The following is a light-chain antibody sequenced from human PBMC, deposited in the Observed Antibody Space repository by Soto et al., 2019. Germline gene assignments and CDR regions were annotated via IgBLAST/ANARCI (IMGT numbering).Light chain of an antibody. CDR1: SSDVGGYNY. CDR2: DVS. J-gene: IGLJ1*01. CDR3: SSYVDTNNPYV. V-gene: IGLV2-8*01. Sequence: QSVLTQPPSASGSPGQSVTISCTVTSSDVGGYNYVSWYQQHPGKAPKLVIYDVSERPSGVPDRFSGSKSGNTASLTVSGLQVEDEADYYCSSYVDTNNPYVFGTGTKVTVL.